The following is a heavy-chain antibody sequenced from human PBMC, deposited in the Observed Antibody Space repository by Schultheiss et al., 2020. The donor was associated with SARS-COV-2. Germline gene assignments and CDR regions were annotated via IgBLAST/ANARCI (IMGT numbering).Heavy chain of an antibody. CDR2: ISSSSSYI. D-gene: IGHD5-12*01. Sequence: GESLKISCAASGFTFSSYGMHWVRQAPGKGLEWVSSISSSSSYIYYADSVKGRFTISRDNAKNSLYLQMNSLRAEDTAVYYCARDRSGSLGYWGQGTLVTVSS. J-gene: IGHJ4*02. V-gene: IGHV3-21*01. CDR1: GFTFSSYG. CDR3: ARDRSGSLGY.